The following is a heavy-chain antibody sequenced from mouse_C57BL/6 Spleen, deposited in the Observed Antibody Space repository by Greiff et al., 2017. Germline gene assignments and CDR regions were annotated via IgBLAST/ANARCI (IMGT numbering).Heavy chain of an antibody. V-gene: IGHV2-2*01. D-gene: IGHD2-5*01. Sequence: VQRVESGPGLVQPSQSLSITCTVSGFSLTSYGVHWVRQSPGKGLEWLGVIWSGGSTDYNAAFISRLSISKDNSKSQVFFKMNSLQADDTAIYYCARDYSNYWWYFDVWGTGTTVTVSS. CDR1: GFSLTSYG. J-gene: IGHJ1*03. CDR3: ARDYSNYWWYFDV. CDR2: IWSGGST.